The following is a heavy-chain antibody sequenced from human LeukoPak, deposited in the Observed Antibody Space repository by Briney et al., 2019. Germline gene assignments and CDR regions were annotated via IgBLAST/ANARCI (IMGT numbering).Heavy chain of an antibody. CDR2: ISGSGGST. D-gene: IGHD3-22*01. Sequence: GGSLRLSCAASGFTFNSYTINWVRQAPGKGLEWVSAISGSGGSTYYADSVKGRFTISRDNSKNTLYLQMNSLRAEDTAVYYCAKDGYYYDSSGYFLGYDYWGRGTLVTVSS. J-gene: IGHJ4*02. CDR3: AKDGYYYDSSGYFLGYDY. V-gene: IGHV3-23*01. CDR1: GFTFNSYT.